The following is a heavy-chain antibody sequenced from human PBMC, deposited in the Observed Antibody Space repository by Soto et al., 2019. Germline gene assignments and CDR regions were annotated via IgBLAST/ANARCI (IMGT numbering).Heavy chain of an antibody. V-gene: IGHV5-51*01. CDR1: GYNFATYW. J-gene: IGHJ3*01. D-gene: IGHD1-26*01. CDR2: IYPGDSDT. CDR3: ARVFGGSSPDAFGC. Sequence: PGESLKISCQGSGYNFATYWIGWVRQMPGKGLEWMGSIYPGDSDTRYSPSFQGQVIISVAKSTNTAYLQWSRLKASDSAVYYCARVFGGSSPDAFGCWGQGTMVTV.